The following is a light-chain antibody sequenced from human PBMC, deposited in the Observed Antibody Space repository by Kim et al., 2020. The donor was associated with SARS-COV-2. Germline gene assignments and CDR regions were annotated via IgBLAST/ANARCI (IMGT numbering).Light chain of an antibody. V-gene: IGKV1-39*01. CDR3: QQHYSTPWT. CDR2: AAS. CDR1: QSISSY. Sequence: DIQMTQSPSSLSASVGDRVTITCRASQSISSYLNWYQQKPGKAPKLLIYAASSLQSGVPSRFSGSGSGTDFTLTISSLQPEDFATYYCQQHYSTPWTFGQGTKVDIK. J-gene: IGKJ1*01.